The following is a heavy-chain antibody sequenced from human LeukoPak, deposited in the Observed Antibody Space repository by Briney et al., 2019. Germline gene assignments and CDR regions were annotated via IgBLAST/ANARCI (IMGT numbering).Heavy chain of an antibody. CDR3: ARHRFYYYYYMDV. V-gene: IGHV4-39*01. CDR2: IYYSGST. Sequence: SETLSLTCTVSGGSISSCSYYWGWIRPPPGQGLEWVGSIYYSGSTYYNPSLKRRATITVDTSKNQFSLKLSSLAAADTAVYYCARHRFYYYYYMDVWGEGTTVTVSS. CDR1: GGSISSCSYY. J-gene: IGHJ6*03. D-gene: IGHD3-16*01.